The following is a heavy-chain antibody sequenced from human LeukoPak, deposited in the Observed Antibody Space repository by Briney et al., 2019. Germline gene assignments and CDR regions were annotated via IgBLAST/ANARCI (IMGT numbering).Heavy chain of an antibody. Sequence: GASVKVSCKASGYTFTSYDINWVRQATGQGLEWMGWMNPNSGNTGYAQKFQGRVTMTRNTSISTAYMEQSSLRSEDTAVYYCARGRLAVAGTYYYYGMDVWGQGTTVTVSS. D-gene: IGHD6-19*01. J-gene: IGHJ6*02. CDR3: ARGRLAVAGTYYYYGMDV. CDR1: GYTFTSYD. V-gene: IGHV1-8*01. CDR2: MNPNSGNT.